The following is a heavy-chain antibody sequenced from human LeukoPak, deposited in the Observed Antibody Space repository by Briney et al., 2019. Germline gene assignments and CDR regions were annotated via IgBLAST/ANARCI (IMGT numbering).Heavy chain of an antibody. CDR1: GFTFSNYA. CDR2: ISGTSGTI. V-gene: IGHV3-23*01. J-gene: IGHJ4*02. Sequence: GGSLRLSCAASGFTFSNYAMSWVRQAPGKGLEWVSGISGTSGTINYAAPVKGRFTISRDNSKNTLYLQMNSLRVDDMAVYYCAKRLGDPRAFDYWGQGTLVTVSS. D-gene: IGHD2-21*02. CDR3: AKRLGDPRAFDY.